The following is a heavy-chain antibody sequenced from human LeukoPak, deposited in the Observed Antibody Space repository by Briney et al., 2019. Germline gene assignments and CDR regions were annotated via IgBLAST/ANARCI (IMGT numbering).Heavy chain of an antibody. D-gene: IGHD3-10*02. CDR3: ARDSSTMLPENDPNWFDP. J-gene: IGHJ5*02. Sequence: ASVKVSCKASGYTFTSYGSSWVRQAPGQGLEWMGWISAYNGNTNYAQKLQGRVTMTTDTSTSTAYMELRSLRSDDTAVYYCARDSSTMLPENDPNWFDPWGQGTLVTVSS. V-gene: IGHV1-18*01. CDR1: GYTFTSYG. CDR2: ISAYNGNT.